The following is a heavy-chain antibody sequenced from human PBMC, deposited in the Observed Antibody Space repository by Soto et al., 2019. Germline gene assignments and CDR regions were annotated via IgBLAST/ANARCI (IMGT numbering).Heavy chain of an antibody. J-gene: IGHJ5*02. CDR3: AREVMDIAAAESARGLDP. CDR2: INHSGST. Sequence: PSETLSLTCAVYGGSFSGYYWSWIRQPPGKGLEWIGEINHSGSTNYNPSLKSRVTISVDTSKSQFSLKLSSVTAADTAVYYRAREVMDIAAAESARGLDPWGQGTLVTVSS. CDR1: GGSFSGYY. V-gene: IGHV4-34*01. D-gene: IGHD6-13*01.